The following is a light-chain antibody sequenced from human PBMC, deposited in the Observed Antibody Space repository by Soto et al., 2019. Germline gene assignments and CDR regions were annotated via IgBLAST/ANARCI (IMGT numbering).Light chain of an antibody. J-gene: IGKJ1*01. CDR2: GAS. CDR3: QQYNSYWT. CDR1: ESVSDN. V-gene: IGKV3-15*01. Sequence: EIVLTQSPGTLSLSPGEGATLSCRASESVSDNLAWYHQKPGQAPRLLIYGASTRATGTPARFSGSGSGTEFTLTISSLQPDDFATYYCQQYNSYWTFGQGTKVDIK.